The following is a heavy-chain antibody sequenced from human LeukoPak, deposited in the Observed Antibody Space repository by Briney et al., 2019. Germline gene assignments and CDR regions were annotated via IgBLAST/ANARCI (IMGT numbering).Heavy chain of an antibody. CDR2: INPNSGGT. CDR1: GYTFTGYY. D-gene: IGHD6-19*01. V-gene: IGHV1-2*02. Sequence: EASVKVSCKASGYTFTGYYMHWVRQAPGQGLEWMGWINPNSGGTNYAQKFQGRVTMTRDTSISTAYMELSRLRSDDTAVYYCARDSFGYSSGWYLGGWGQGTLVTVSS. J-gene: IGHJ4*02. CDR3: ARDSFGYSSGWYLGG.